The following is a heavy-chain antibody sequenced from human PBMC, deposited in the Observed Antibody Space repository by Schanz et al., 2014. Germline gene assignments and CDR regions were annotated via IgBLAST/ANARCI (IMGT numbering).Heavy chain of an antibody. CDR2: TNGDGTNA. J-gene: IGHJ3*02. Sequence: EVQLLESGGGLVQPGESLRVSCAASGFTFNSYAMSWVRQAPGRGLEWVSCTNGDGTNAKYADSVKGRFTISRDNAKKTLSLQMISLRAEDTAIYFCTRSYYDFSWGSYRFRAFDIWGQGTTVIVSS. D-gene: IGHD3-16*02. CDR3: TRSYYDFSWGSYRFRAFDI. V-gene: IGHV3-74*02. CDR1: GFTFNSYA.